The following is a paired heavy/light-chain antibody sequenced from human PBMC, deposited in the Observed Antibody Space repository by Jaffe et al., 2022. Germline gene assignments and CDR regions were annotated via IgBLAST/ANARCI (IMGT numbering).Heavy chain of an antibody. CDR1: GFTFSSYG. D-gene: IGHD6-6*01. V-gene: IGHV3-30*03. Sequence: QVQLVESGGGVVQPGRSLRLSCAASGFTFSSYGMHWVRQAPGKGLEWVAVISYDGSNKYYADSVKGRFTISRDNSKNTLYLQMNSLRAEDTAVYYCATYDREYSSSSRLGDLYYFDYWGQGTLVTVSS. CDR3: ATYDREYSSSSRLGDLYYFDY. CDR2: ISYDGSNK. J-gene: IGHJ4*02.
Light chain of an antibody. CDR2: DAS. CDR1: QDISNY. J-gene: IGKJ2*01. Sequence: DIQMTQSPSSLSASVGDRVTITCQASQDISNYLNWYQQKPGKAPKLLIYDASNLETGVPSRFSGSGSGTDFTFTISSLQPEDIATYYCQQYDNLPPTFGQGTKLEIK. V-gene: IGKV1-33*01. CDR3: QQYDNLPPT.